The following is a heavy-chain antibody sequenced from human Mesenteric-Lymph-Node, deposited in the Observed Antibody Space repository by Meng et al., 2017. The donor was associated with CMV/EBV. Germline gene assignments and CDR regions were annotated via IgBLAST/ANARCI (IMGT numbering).Heavy chain of an antibody. CDR2: ISSSSSTI. Sequence: GRSLLLSCAASGFTFSSYSMNWVRQAPGKGLEWVSYISSSSSTIYYADSVKGRFTISRDNSKNTLYLQMSSLRVEDTAVYHCAKREPGITGTMNKAGLDVWGQGTTVTVSS. V-gene: IGHV3-48*01. J-gene: IGHJ6*02. CDR1: GFTFSSYS. CDR3: AKREPGITGTMNKAGLDV. D-gene: IGHD1-14*01.